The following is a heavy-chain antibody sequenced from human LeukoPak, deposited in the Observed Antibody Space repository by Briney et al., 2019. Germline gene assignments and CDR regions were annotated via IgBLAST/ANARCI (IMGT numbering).Heavy chain of an antibody. CDR3: AKVLQVGDMDV. CDR2: ISTSSSYI. D-gene: IGHD3-16*01. Sequence: GGSLRLSCAASGFTFSSYSMNWVRQAPGKGLEWVSYISTSSSYIYYADSLKGRFTISRDNAKNSLYLQMNSLRAEDTAVYYCAKVLQVGDMDVWGKGTTVTVSS. V-gene: IGHV3-21*04. J-gene: IGHJ6*03. CDR1: GFTFSSYS.